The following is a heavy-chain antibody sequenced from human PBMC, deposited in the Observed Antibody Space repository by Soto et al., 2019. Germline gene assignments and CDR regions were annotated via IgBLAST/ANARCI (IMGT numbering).Heavy chain of an antibody. CDR2: IYYSGST. Sequence: SETLSLTCTVSGGSISSSSYYWGWIRQPPGKGLEWIGSIYYSGSTYYNPSLKSRVTISVDTSKNQFSLKLSSVTAADTAVYYCARRYYDSSGYYNYYFDYWGQGTLVTVSS. J-gene: IGHJ4*02. CDR3: ARRYYDSSGYYNYYFDY. V-gene: IGHV4-39*01. D-gene: IGHD3-22*01. CDR1: GGSISSSSYY.